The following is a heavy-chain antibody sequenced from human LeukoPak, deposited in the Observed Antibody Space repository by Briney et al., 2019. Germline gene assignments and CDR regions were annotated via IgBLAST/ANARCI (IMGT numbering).Heavy chain of an antibody. V-gene: IGHV4-59*01. Sequence: SETLSLTCTVSGGSISSYYWSWIRQPPGKGLEWIGYNYYSGSTNYNPSLKSRVTISVDTSKNQFSLKLSSVTAADTAVYYCARDSGSYLDDAFDIWGQGTMATVSS. D-gene: IGHD1-26*01. CDR1: GGSISSYY. J-gene: IGHJ3*02. CDR3: ARDSGSYLDDAFDI. CDR2: NYYSGST.